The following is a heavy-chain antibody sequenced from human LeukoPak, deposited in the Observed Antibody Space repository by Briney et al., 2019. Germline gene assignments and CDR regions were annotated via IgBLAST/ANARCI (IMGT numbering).Heavy chain of an antibody. V-gene: IGHV1-24*01. CDR1: GYSLTELS. CDR3: ATRLGEFSSRDAFNI. D-gene: IGHD3-16*02. Sequence: GASVKVSCKVSGYSLTELSMHWVRQAPGKGLEWVGGFNPGDGETIYAQRFQGRVTMTEATSTDTAYMELRSLTYEDTAVYYCATRLGEFSSRDAFNIWAKEQWSPSLQ. CDR2: FNPGDGET. J-gene: IGHJ3*02.